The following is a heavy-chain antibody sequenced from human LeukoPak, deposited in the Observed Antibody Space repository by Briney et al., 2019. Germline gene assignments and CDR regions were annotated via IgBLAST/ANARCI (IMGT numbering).Heavy chain of an antibody. CDR3: ARLETSYYFDY. D-gene: IGHD1-7*01. CDR2: IYYSRST. Sequence: SETLSLTCTVSGGSISSYYWSWIRQPPGKGLEWIGYIYYSRSTNYNPSLKSRVTISVDTSKNQFSLKLSSVTAADTAVYYCARLETSYYFDYWGQGTLVTVSS. J-gene: IGHJ4*02. V-gene: IGHV4-59*08. CDR1: GGSISSYY.